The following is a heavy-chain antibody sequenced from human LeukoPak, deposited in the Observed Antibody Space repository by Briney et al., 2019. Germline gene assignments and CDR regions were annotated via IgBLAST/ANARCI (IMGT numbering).Heavy chain of an antibody. Sequence: SGGSLRLPCAASGFTFSNYNTNWVRQAPGKGLEWVSYISSSSSIIYYADSVKGRFTISRDNAKNPLYLQMNSLRAEDTAVYYCARGRPDYFDYWGQGTLVTVSS. J-gene: IGHJ4*02. CDR3: ARGRPDYFDY. V-gene: IGHV3-48*01. CDR1: GFTFSNYN. D-gene: IGHD6-25*01. CDR2: ISSSSSII.